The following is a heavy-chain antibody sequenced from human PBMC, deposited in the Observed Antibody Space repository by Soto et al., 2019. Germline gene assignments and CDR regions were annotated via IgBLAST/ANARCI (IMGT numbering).Heavy chain of an antibody. CDR3: ARTRGGWYSENWFDP. CDR1: GFTFSSYG. V-gene: IGHV3-33*01. Sequence: QVQLVESGGGVVQPGRSLRLSCAASGFTFSSYGMHWVRQAPGKGLEWVAVIWYDGSNKYYADSVKGRFTISRDNSKNTLYPQMNRLRAEDTAVYYCARTRGGWYSENWFDPWGQGTLVTVSS. CDR2: IWYDGSNK. J-gene: IGHJ5*02. D-gene: IGHD6-19*01.